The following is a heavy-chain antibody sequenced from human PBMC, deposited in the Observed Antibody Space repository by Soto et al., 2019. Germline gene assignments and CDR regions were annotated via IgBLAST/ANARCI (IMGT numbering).Heavy chain of an antibody. V-gene: IGHV4-4*07. CDR2: IYTSGST. CDR3: ARAQSGGGFGWFDP. J-gene: IGHJ5*02. D-gene: IGHD1-26*01. Sequence: NPSETLSLTCTVSGGSISSYYWSWIRQPAGKGLEWIGRIYTSGSTNYNPSLKSRVTMSVDASKNQFSLKLSSVTAADTAVYYCARAQSGGGFGWFDPWGQGTLVTVSS. CDR1: GGSISSYY.